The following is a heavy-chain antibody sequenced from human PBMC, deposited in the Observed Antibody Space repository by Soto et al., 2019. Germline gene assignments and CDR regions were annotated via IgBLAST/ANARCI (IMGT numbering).Heavy chain of an antibody. J-gene: IGHJ4*02. Sequence: SETLSLTCTVSGGSISSYYWSWIRQPPGKGLEWIGYIYYSGSTNYNPSLKSRVTISVDTSKNQFSLKLSSVTAADTAVYYCARHDLENYFDYWGQGTLVTVSS. CDR3: ARHDLENYFDY. CDR2: IYYSGST. CDR1: GGSISSYY. V-gene: IGHV4-59*08.